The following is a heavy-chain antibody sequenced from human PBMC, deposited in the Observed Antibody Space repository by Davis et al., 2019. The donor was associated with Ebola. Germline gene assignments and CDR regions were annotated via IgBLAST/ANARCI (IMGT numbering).Heavy chain of an antibody. CDR2: INPSGGST. J-gene: IGHJ6*02. CDR3: AKGGARYFYHYYGMDV. Sequence: AASVKVSCKASGYTFTSYYMHWVRQAPGQGLEWMGIINPSGGSTSYAQKFQGRVTMTRDTSTSTVYMELNSLRADDTALYYCAKGGARYFYHYYGMDVWGQGTTVTVSS. D-gene: IGHD2/OR15-2a*01. CDR1: GYTFTSYY. V-gene: IGHV1-46*01.